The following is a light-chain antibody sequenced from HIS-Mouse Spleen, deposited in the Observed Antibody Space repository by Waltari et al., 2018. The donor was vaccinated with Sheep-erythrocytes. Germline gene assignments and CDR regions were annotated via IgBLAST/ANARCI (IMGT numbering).Light chain of an antibody. V-gene: IGKV1-17*01. Sequence: DIQMTQSPSSLSASVGDRVTITCRASQGIRNALGWSQQKPGKAPKRLIYAASSLQSGVPSRCSGSGYGTEFTLTISSMQPEDFATYYCLQHNSYPYTFGQGTKLEIK. CDR3: LQHNSYPYT. CDR1: QGIRNA. CDR2: AAS. J-gene: IGKJ2*01.